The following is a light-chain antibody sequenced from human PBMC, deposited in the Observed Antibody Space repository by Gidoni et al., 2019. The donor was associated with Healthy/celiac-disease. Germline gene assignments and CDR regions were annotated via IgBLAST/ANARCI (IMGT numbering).Light chain of an antibody. CDR3: QQSYSTLLYT. Sequence: DIQMTQSPSSRSASVGDRVTITCRASQSISSYLNWYQQKPGKAPKLLIYAASSLQSGVPSRFSGSGSGTDFTLTISSLQPEDFATYYCQQSYSTLLYTFGQXTKLEIK. CDR2: AAS. V-gene: IGKV1-39*01. CDR1: QSISSY. J-gene: IGKJ2*01.